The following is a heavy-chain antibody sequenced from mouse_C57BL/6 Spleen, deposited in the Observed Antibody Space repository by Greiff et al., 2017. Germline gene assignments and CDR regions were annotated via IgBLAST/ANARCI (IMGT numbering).Heavy chain of an antibody. Sequence: EVKVEESGGGLVQPGGSMKLSCVASGFTFSNYWMNWVRQSPEKGLEWVAQIRLKSDNYATHYAESVKGRFTISRDDSKSSVYLQMNNLRAEDTGIYYCTGANWDCYFDVWGTGTTVTVSS. J-gene: IGHJ1*03. CDR2: IRLKSDNYAT. D-gene: IGHD4-1*01. CDR3: TGANWDCYFDV. CDR1: GFTFSNYW. V-gene: IGHV6-3*01.